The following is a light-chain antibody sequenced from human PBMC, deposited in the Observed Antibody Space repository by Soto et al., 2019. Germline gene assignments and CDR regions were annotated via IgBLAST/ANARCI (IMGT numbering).Light chain of an antibody. V-gene: IGKV3-20*01. CDR1: QSVSSSY. CDR2: GAS. J-gene: IGKJ2*01. Sequence: EIVLTQSPGTLSLSPGERATLSCRASQSVSSSYLAWYQQKPGQAPRLLIYGASSRATGIPDRFSGSGSGTDSTLTISRLEPEDVAVYYCQQYGSSPRYTFGQGTKLEIK. CDR3: QQYGSSPRYT.